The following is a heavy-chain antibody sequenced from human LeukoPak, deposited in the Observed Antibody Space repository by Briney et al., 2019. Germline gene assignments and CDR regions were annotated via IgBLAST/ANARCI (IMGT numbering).Heavy chain of an antibody. V-gene: IGHV3-7*03. J-gene: IGHJ4*02. D-gene: IGHD6-13*01. Sequence: GGSLRLCCAASGLNFSSRWMNWVRQAPGQGLEWVASIKEDGSEKHYVDSVKGRFTISRDNGKNSLYLQMNSLRAEDTAVYYCARDSGWWRFDFWGQGTLVTVSS. CDR2: IKEDGSEK. CDR3: ARDSGWWRFDF. CDR1: GLNFSSRW.